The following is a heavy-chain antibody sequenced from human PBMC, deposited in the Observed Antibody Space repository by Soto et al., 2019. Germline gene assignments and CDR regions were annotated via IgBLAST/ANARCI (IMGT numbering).Heavy chain of an antibody. V-gene: IGHV3-23*01. CDR1: GFTFSNYV. CDR3: AKDYSGDRPYYFDY. J-gene: IGHJ4*02. Sequence: PGGSLRLSCAASGFTFSNYVMSWVRQAPGKGLEWVSGISSSGVSTFYADSVKGRFTISRDNSKNTLYLQMNSLRAEDTAIYYCAKDYSGDRPYYFDYWGQGTLVTVS. D-gene: IGHD2-15*01. CDR2: ISSSGVST.